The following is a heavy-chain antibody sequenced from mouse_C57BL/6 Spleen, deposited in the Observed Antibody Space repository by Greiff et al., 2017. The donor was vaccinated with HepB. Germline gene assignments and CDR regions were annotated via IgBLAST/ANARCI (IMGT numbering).Heavy chain of an antibody. D-gene: IGHD2-3*01. V-gene: IGHV5-4*01. CDR1: GFTFSSYA. CDR2: ISDGGSYT. CDR3: ARERAYDGYYLAWFAY. Sequence: EVMLVESGGGLVKPGGSLKLSCAASGFTFSSYAMSWVRQTPEKRLEWVATISDGGSYTYYPDNVKGRFTISRDNAKNNLYLQMSHLKSEDTAMYYCARERAYDGYYLAWFAYWGQGTLVTVSA. J-gene: IGHJ3*01.